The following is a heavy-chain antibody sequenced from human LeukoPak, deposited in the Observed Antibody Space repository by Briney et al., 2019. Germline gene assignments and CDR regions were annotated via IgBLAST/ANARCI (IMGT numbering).Heavy chain of an antibody. CDR2: IIPIFGTA. V-gene: IGHV1-69*13. CDR3: ATDLPGYYDSDY. Sequence: SVKVSCKASGGTFSSYAISWVRQAPGQGLEWMGGIIPIFGTANYAQKFQGRVTITADESTSTAYMELSSLRSEDTAVYYCATDLPGYYDSDYWGQGTLVTVSS. J-gene: IGHJ4*02. CDR1: GGTFSSYA. D-gene: IGHD3-22*01.